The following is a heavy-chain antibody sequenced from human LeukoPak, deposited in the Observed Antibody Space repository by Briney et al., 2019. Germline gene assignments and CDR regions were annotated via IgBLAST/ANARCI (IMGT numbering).Heavy chain of an antibody. CDR2: ISSSSSYI. CDR3: ARDLSGYSGYDLFY. V-gene: IGHV3-21*01. CDR1: GFTVGSNY. J-gene: IGHJ4*02. D-gene: IGHD5-12*01. Sequence: GGSLRLSCAASGFTVGSNYMSWVRQAPGKGLEWVSSISSSSSYIYYADSVKGRFTISRDNAKNSLYLQMNSLRAEDTAVYYCARDLSGYSGYDLFYWGQETLVTVPS.